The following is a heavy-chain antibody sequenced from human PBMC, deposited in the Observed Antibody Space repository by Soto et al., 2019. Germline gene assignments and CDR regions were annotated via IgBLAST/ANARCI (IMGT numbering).Heavy chain of an antibody. J-gene: IGHJ4*02. D-gene: IGHD6-6*01. CDR3: AKTLPPYSSSSNCDY. V-gene: IGHV3-30*18. Sequence: PGGSLRLSCAASGFTFRSYGMHWVRQAPGKGLEWVAVISYDGSNKYNADSVKGRFTISRDNSKNTLYLQMNSLRAEDTAVYYCAKTLPPYSSSSNCDYWGQGTLVTVSS. CDR2: ISYDGSNK. CDR1: GFTFRSYG.